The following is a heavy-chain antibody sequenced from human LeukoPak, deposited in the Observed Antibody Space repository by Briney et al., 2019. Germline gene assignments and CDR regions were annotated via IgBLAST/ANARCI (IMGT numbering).Heavy chain of an antibody. CDR3: ARSGLIDY. CDR2: IYTSGST. J-gene: IGHJ4*02. Sequence: SETLSLTCTVSGDSISSGSYYWSWIRQPAGKGLEWIGRIYTSGSTKYNPSLKSRVTISLDTSKNQFSLKVSSVTAADTAMYYCARSGLIDYWGQGTLVTVSS. CDR1: GDSISSGSYY. V-gene: IGHV4-61*02.